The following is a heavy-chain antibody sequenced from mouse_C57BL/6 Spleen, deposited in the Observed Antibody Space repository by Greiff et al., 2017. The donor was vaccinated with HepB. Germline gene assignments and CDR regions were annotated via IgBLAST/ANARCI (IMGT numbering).Heavy chain of an antibody. V-gene: IGHV3-6*01. J-gene: IGHJ3*01. Sequence: EVKLQESGPGLVKPSQSLSLTCSVTGYSITSGYYWNWIRQFPGNKLEWMGYISYDGSNNYNPSLKNRISITRDTSKNQFFLKLNSVTTEDTATYYCARDRDVLAYWGQGTLVTVSA. CDR1: GYSITSGYY. CDR2: ISYDGSN. CDR3: ARDRDVLAY. D-gene: IGHD3-3*01.